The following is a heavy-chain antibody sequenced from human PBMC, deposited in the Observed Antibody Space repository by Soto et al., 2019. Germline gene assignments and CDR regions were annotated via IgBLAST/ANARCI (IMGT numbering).Heavy chain of an antibody. CDR2: IDPTDSYT. CDR1: GYMFTSHW. D-gene: IGHD2-8*02. J-gene: IGHJ2*01. CDR3: SRLGYCTGRSCTNWFLDL. V-gene: IGHV5-10-1*03. Sequence: EVQLVQSGAEVKKPGESLRISCKASGYMFTSHWISWVRQMPGEGLEWMGRIDPTDSYTVYSPSFKGHVSFSTDKSISTAYLQWSTLKASDTAIYYCSRLGYCTGRSCTNWFLDLWGPGTPVTVSS.